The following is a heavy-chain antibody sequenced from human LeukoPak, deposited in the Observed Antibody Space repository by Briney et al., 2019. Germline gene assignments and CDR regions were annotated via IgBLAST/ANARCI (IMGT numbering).Heavy chain of an antibody. CDR3: ARGGRFGEPFSRY. J-gene: IGHJ4*02. CDR1: GGSFSGFY. V-gene: IGHV4-34*01. Sequence: SETLSLTCAAYGGSFSGFYWSWIRQPPGKGLEWIGEINQSGITNYNPSLKSRATISADTSNSQFSLKVNSVTAADTAVYYCARGGRFGEPFSRYWGQGTLVTVSS. D-gene: IGHD3-10*01. CDR2: INQSGIT.